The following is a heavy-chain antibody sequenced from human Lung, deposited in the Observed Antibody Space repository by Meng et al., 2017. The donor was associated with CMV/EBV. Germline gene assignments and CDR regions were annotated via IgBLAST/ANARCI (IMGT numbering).Heavy chain of an antibody. CDR3: ARVGSQQQHWFFDH. J-gene: IGHJ2*01. V-gene: IGHV3-53*01. CDR1: GFTVSSNY. CDR2: IYSGGGT. Sequence: GESLKISCAASGFTVSSNYMTWVRQAPGKGLEWVSVIYSGGGTYYADSVKGRFTISRDNSKSAIYLQMNTLRAEDTAVYYCARVGSQQQHWFFDHWG. D-gene: IGHD1/OR15-1a*01.